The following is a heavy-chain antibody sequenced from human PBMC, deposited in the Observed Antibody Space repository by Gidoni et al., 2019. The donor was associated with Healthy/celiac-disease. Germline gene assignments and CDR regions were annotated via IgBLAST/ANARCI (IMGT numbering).Heavy chain of an antibody. Sequence: QVQLVESGGGVVQPGRSLRLSCAASGFTFSSYGMHWVRQAPGKGLEWVAVIWYDGSNKYYADSVKGRFTISRDNSKNTLYLQMNSLRAEDTAVYYCARDFAHIVVVTAIDYWGQGTLVTVSS. CDR2: IWYDGSNK. CDR3: ARDFAHIVVVTAIDY. CDR1: GFTFSSYG. V-gene: IGHV3-33*01. J-gene: IGHJ4*02. D-gene: IGHD2-21*02.